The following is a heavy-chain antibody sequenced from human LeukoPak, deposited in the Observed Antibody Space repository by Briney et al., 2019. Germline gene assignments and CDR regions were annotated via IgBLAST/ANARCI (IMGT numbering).Heavy chain of an antibody. CDR3: ARSSVAFPRLFDY. Sequence: SETLSLTCAVYGGSFSGYYWSWLRQPPGKGLEWIGEINHSGSTNYNPSLKSRVTISVDTSKNQFSLKLSSVTAADTAVYYCARSSVAFPRLFDYWGQGTLVTVSS. J-gene: IGHJ4*02. V-gene: IGHV4-34*01. CDR1: GGSFSGYY. D-gene: IGHD6-19*01. CDR2: INHSGST.